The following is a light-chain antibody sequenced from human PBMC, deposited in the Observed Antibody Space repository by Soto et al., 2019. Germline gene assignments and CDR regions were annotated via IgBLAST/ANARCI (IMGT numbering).Light chain of an antibody. CDR2: WAS. V-gene: IGKV4-1*01. CDR3: QQYYSSPRT. CDR1: QSVLYRSNNKNY. Sequence: DIVMTQSPESLDVSLGERATINCRSSQSVLYRSNNKNYLAWYQQKPGQPPKLLIYWASTRESGVPDRFSGSGSGTDFTLTISSLQAEDVAVYFCQQYYSSPRTFGQGTKVDSK. J-gene: IGKJ1*01.